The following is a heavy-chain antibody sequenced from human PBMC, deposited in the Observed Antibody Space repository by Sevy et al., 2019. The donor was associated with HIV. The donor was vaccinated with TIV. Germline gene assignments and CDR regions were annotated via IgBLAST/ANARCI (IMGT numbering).Heavy chain of an antibody. CDR1: GFTFSSYS. D-gene: IGHD6-6*01. CDR3: ARVVRAARYYYGMDV. Sequence: GESLKISCAASGFTFSSYSMNWVRQAPGKGLEWVSSISSSSSYIYYADSVKGRFTISRDNAKNSLYLQMNSLRAEDTAVYYCARVVRAARYYYGMDVWGQGTTVTVSS. J-gene: IGHJ6*02. V-gene: IGHV3-21*01. CDR2: ISSSSSYI.